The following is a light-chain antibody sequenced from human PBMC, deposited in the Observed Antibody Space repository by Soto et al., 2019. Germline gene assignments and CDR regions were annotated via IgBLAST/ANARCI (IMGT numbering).Light chain of an antibody. CDR2: GAS. CDR3: QQFGTSPPST. J-gene: IGKJ5*01. CDR1: QSVSSNY. Sequence: EIGLTQSPGTLSLSPGERATLSCRASQSVSSNYLAWYQQKPGQAPRLLIYGASSRATAIPDRFSGSGSGTDFALTISRLEPEDFAVYYCQQFGTSPPSTFGQGTRLEIK. V-gene: IGKV3-20*01.